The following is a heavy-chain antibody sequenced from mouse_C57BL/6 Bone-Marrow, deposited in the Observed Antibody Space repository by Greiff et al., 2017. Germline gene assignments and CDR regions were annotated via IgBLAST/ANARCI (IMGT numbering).Heavy chain of an antibody. CDR1: GYTFTDYY. CDR2: IYPGSGNT. V-gene: IGHV1-76*01. D-gene: IGHD2-3*01. CDR3: ASGRCLLLGAMDY. J-gene: IGHJ4*01. Sequence: MESCKASGYTFTDYYINWVKQRPGQGLEWIARIYPGSGNTYYNEKFKGKATLTAEKSSRTAYMQLSSLTSEDSAVYFCASGRCLLLGAMDYWGQGTSVTGSS.